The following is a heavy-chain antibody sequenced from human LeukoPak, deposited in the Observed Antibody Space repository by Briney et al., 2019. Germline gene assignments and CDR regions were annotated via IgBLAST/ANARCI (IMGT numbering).Heavy chain of an antibody. CDR2: ISSSSSYT. CDR3: SSREPAGI. D-gene: IGHD1-14*01. CDR1: GFTFSDYY. Sequence: PGGSLRLSCAASGFTFSDYYMSWIRQAPGKGLEWVSYISSSSSYTNYVDSVKGRFTISRDNAKNSLYLQMNSLRVEDTAVYYCSSREPAGIWGQGTLVTVSS. J-gene: IGHJ4*02. V-gene: IGHV3-11*06.